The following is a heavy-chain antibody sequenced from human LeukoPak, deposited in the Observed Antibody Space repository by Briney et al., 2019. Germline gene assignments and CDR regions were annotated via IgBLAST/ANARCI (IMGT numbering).Heavy chain of an antibody. Sequence: GGSLRLSCAASGFTFSDAWMNWVRQAPGKGLEWVGRIKRKTDGGTTDYAAPVKGRFTISRDDSRNTLYLQMNSLKTEDTAVYYCTTGNWGPYWGQGTLVTVSS. CDR1: GFTFSDAW. D-gene: IGHD7-27*01. CDR2: IKRKTDGGTT. J-gene: IGHJ4*02. CDR3: TTGNWGPY. V-gene: IGHV3-15*07.